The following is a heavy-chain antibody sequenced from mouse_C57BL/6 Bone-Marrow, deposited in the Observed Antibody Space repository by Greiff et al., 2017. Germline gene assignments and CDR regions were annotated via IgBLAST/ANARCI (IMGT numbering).Heavy chain of an antibody. Sequence: VHVQQSGPELVKPGASVKISCKASGYSFTDYNMNWVKQSPGQSLEWIGVINPNYGTTSYNQKFKGKATLTVDQSSSTAYMQLKSLTSEDSAVYYCARSTMVTTNAMDWWGRGPSVTVSS. V-gene: IGHV1-39*01. D-gene: IGHD2-2*01. CDR3: ARSTMVTTNAMDW. CDR1: GYSFTDYN. J-gene: IGHJ4*01. CDR2: INPNYGTT.